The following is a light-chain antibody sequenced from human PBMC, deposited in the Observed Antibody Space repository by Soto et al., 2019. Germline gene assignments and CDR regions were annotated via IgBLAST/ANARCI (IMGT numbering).Light chain of an antibody. V-gene: IGLV4-69*01. CDR3: QTWGSGTVI. CDR2: VKGDGSH. J-gene: IGLJ2*01. Sequence: QSVLTQSPSASASLAASVNLTCTLSSGHSSYTIAWHQQQPEKGPRYLMKVKGDGSHNKGDGIPDRFSGSSSGTERYLTISSRQSEDEADYYCQTWGSGTVIFGGGTKLTVL. CDR1: SGHSSYT.